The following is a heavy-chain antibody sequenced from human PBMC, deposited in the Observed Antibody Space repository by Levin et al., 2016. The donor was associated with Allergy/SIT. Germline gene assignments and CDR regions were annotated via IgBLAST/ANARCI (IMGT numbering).Heavy chain of an antibody. D-gene: IGHD3-3*01. CDR1: GFTFSSYG. V-gene: IGHV3-33*08. CDR2: IWYDGSNK. CDR3: AREYYDFWSGYGARSPPFDY. Sequence: GESLKISCAASGFTFSSYGMHWVRQAPGKGLEWVAVIWYDGSNKYYADSVKGRFTISRDNSKNTLYLQMNSLRAEDTAVYYCAREYYDFWSGYGARSPPFDYWGQGTLVTVSS. J-gene: IGHJ4*02.